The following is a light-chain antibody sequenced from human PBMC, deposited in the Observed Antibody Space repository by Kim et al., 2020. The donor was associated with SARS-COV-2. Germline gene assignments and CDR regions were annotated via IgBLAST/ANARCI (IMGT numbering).Light chain of an antibody. CDR2: DLS. J-gene: IGKJ2*01. CDR1: QDISNY. V-gene: IGKV1-33*01. Sequence: ASVGDRVTITCQASQDISNYLNWYQHKPGKAPKLLIYDLSNWEAGVPSRFSGRGSGTEFTFTISSLLPEDIATYYCQHYDSLPYTFGQGTKVDIK. CDR3: QHYDSLPYT.